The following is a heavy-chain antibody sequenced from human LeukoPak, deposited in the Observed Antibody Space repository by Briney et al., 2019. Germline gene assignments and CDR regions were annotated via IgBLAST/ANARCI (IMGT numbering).Heavy chain of an antibody. CDR1: GFTFSSYA. CDR3: AKVLLWFGTPGGFDY. D-gene: IGHD3-10*01. J-gene: IGHJ4*02. V-gene: IGHV3-23*01. Sequence: GGSLRLSCAASGFTFSSYAMSWVRQAPGKGLEWVSAISGSGGSTYYADPVKGRFTISRDNSKNTLYLQMNSLRAEDTAVYYCAKVLLWFGTPGGFDYWGQGTLVTVSS. CDR2: ISGSGGST.